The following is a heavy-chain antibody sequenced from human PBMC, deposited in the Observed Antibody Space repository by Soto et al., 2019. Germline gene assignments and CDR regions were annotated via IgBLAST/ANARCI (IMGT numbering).Heavy chain of an antibody. CDR1: GGTFSSYA. J-gene: IGHJ4*02. V-gene: IGHV1-69*13. CDR3: ARATVLRYFDPHHYFDY. D-gene: IGHD3-9*01. CDR2: IIPIFGTA. Sequence: SVKVSCKASGGTFSSYASSWVRQAPGQGLEWMGGIIPIFGTANYAQKFQGRVTITADEPTSTAYMELSSLRSEDTAVYYCARATVLRYFDPHHYFDYWGQGTLVTVSS.